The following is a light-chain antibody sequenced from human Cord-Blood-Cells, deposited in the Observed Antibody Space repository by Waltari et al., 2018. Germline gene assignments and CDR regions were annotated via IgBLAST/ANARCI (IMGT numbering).Light chain of an antibody. CDR1: KSISSY. Sequence: DIQMTQSPSSLSASVGDRVTITCRASKSISSYLNWYQQKPGKAPKLLIHAASSLQSGVPSRFSGSGSGTDFTLTISRLQPEDFATYYGQQSYSTPYTVGQWTKLELK. CDR3: QQSYSTPYT. V-gene: IGKV1-39*01. CDR2: AAS. J-gene: IGKJ2*01.